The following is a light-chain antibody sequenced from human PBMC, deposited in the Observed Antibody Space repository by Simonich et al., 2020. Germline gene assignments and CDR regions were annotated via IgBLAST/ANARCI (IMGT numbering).Light chain of an antibody. CDR2: KAS. CDR1: QSISSW. CDR3: QQYNSYSMYT. J-gene: IGKJ2*01. V-gene: IGKV1-5*03. Sequence: DIQMTQSPSTLSASVGDRVTITCRDSQSISSWLAWYQQKPGKDPKLLIYKASSLESGVPSRFSGSGSGTEFTLTISSLQPDDFATYYCQQYNSYSMYTFGQGTKLEIK.